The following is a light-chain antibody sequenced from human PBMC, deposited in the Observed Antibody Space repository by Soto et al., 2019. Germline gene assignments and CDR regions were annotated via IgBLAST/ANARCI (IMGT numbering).Light chain of an antibody. V-gene: IGKV1-17*01. CDR2: AAS. CDR1: QGSRND. J-gene: IGKJ3*01. CDR3: LQHNSYPLT. Sequence: DIQMTQSPSSLSASVGDRVTITCRASQGSRNDLGWYQQKPGKATKRLIYAASSLHSVVPSRFSGSGSGKEFTLSLSSLQPEDFVTYYCLQHNSYPLTFGPGKKVYIK.